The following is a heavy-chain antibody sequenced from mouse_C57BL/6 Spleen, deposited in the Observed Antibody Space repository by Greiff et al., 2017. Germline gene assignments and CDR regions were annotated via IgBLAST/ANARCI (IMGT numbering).Heavy chain of an antibody. CDR3: ARSGDGYYDAMDY. D-gene: IGHD2-3*01. J-gene: IGHJ4*01. Sequence: VQLVESGAELVKPGASVKMSCKASGYTFTTYPIEWMKQNHGKSLEWIGNFHPYNDDTKYNEKFKGKATLTVEKSSSTVYLELSRLTSDDSAVYYCARSGDGYYDAMDYWGQGTSGTVSS. CDR1: GYTFTTYP. V-gene: IGHV1-47*01. CDR2: FHPYNDDT.